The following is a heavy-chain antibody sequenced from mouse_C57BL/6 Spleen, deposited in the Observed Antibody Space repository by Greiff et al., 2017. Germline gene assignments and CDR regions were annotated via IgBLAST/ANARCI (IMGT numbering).Heavy chain of an antibody. CDR3: ARGSTGRFDY. CDR1: GFNIQNTY. CDR2: IDPANGNT. V-gene: IGHV14-3*01. D-gene: IGHD4-1*01. J-gene: IGHJ2*01. Sequence: VQLQQSVAELVRPGASVKLSCTASGFNIQNTYMHWVKQRPEQGLEWIGRIDPANGNTKYAPKFQGKDTITADTSSNTAYLQLSSLTSEDTAIYCCARGSTGRFDYWGQGTTLTGSS.